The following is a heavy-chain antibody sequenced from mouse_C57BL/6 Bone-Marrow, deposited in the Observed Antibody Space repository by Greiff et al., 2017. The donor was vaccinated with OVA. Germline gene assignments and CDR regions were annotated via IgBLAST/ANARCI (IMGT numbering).Heavy chain of an antibody. CDR3: AKHYYGSSYAMDY. CDR1: GFTFSDYG. V-gene: IGHV5-17*01. CDR2: ISSGRSTI. Sequence: DVMLVESGGGLVKPGGSLKLSCAASGFTFSDYGMHWVRQAPEKGLEWVAYISSGRSTIYYADTVKGRFTISRDNAKNTLFLQMTSLRSEDTDMYYCAKHYYGSSYAMDYWGQGTSVTVSS. J-gene: IGHJ4*01. D-gene: IGHD1-1*01.